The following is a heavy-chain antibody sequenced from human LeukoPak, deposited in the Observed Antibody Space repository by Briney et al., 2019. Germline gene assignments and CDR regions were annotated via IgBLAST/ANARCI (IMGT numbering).Heavy chain of an antibody. J-gene: IGHJ6*03. V-gene: IGHV4-59*01. D-gene: IGHD6-13*01. Sequence: SETLSLTCTVSGDSISSYYWSWIRQTPGKGLEWIGYIYYSGSTNYNPSLKSRVTISVDTSKNQFSLKLSSVTAADTAVYYCARDGEAAGYYYYYYMDVWGKGTTVTVSS. CDR2: IYYSGST. CDR3: ARDGEAAGYYYYYYMDV. CDR1: GDSISSYY.